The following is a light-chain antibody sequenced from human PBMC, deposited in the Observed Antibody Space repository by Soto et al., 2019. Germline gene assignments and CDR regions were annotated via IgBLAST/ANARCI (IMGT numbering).Light chain of an antibody. J-gene: IGKJ4*01. Sequence: EIVMTQSPAILSVSPGERATLSCGASQSVGSDLAWYQQKPGQAPRLLIYGASTRATGVPVRFSGSGSGTEFTLTISSPQSEDFAVYYCQQYNDRPLTFGGGTKVEIK. CDR3: QQYNDRPLT. CDR1: QSVGSD. CDR2: GAS. V-gene: IGKV3-15*01.